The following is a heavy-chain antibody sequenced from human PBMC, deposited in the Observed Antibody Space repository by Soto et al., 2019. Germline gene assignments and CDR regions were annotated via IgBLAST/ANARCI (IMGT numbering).Heavy chain of an antibody. CDR2: ITGTGAHT. Sequence: EVQLLVSGGGLVQPGGSLRLSCEASGFSFGTYAMSWVRQAPGKGLEWVSAITGTGAHTYYTDSVKGRFTISRDNSKKTLYLQRNILTAEDTALYYGAKGNGGWYFDLWGRGNLVTVSS. CDR1: GFSFGTYA. D-gene: IGHD2-8*01. CDR3: AKGNGGWYFDL. J-gene: IGHJ2*01. V-gene: IGHV3-23*01.